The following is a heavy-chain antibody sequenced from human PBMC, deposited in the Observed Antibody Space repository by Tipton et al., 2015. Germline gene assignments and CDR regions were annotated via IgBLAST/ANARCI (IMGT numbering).Heavy chain of an antibody. CDR3: ARGGGYSGYDFLYV. V-gene: IGHV1-3*01. CDR1: GYTFNMYG. Sequence: QLVQSGAEVKKPGASVKVSCKASGYTFNMYGISWVRQAPGQRPEWMGRINVGNGYIKYLQKFQGRLTITRDTSASTAYMELSRLRSEDTAVYYCARGGGYSGYDFLYVWGQGTTVFVSS. D-gene: IGHD5-12*01. CDR2: INVGNGYI. J-gene: IGHJ6*02.